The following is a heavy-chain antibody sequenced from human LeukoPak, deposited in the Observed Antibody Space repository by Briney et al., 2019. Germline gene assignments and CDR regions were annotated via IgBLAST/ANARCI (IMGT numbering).Heavy chain of an antibody. CDR3: ARGPRYNWNSNYFPFDY. CDR1: GFTFSDYY. V-gene: IGHV3-11*04. Sequence: GGSLRLSCAASGFTFSDYYMSWFRQAPGKGLGRVSYISDSGSAISYADSVKGRFTISRDNAKNSLYLQMNSLRVEDTAVYYCARGPRYNWNSNYFPFDYWGQGTLVTVSS. CDR2: ISDSGSAI. J-gene: IGHJ4*02. D-gene: IGHD1-7*01.